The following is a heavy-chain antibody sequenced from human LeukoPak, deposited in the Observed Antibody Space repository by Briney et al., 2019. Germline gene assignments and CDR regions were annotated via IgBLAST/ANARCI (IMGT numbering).Heavy chain of an antibody. CDR3: ASRSDCSGGSCYSGDWFDP. V-gene: IGHV4-34*01. D-gene: IGHD2-15*01. CDR1: GGSFSGYY. Sequence: SETLSLTCAVYGGSFSGYYWSWIRQPPGKGLEWIGEINHSGGTKYNPSIKSRVTISVDTSKNQFSLKLSSVTAADTAVYYCASRSDCSGGSCYSGDWFDPWGQGTLVTVSS. J-gene: IGHJ5*02. CDR2: INHSGGT.